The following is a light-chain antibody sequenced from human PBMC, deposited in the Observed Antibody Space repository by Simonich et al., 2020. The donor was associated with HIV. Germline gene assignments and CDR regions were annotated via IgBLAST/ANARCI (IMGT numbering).Light chain of an antibody. Sequence: DIVMTQSQDSLAVSLGERATINCKSSQSVLYSSNNKNYLAWYQQKPGQPPKVLIYWASTRESGVPDRFSGSGSGTDFTLTISSLEPEDFAVYYCQQRSNWITFGQGTRLEIK. J-gene: IGKJ5*01. CDR2: WAS. V-gene: IGKV4-1*01. CDR1: QSVLYSSNNKNY. CDR3: QQRSNWIT.